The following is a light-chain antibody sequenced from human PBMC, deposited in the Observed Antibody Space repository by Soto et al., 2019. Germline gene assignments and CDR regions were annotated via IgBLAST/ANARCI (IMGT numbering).Light chain of an antibody. CDR2: GAS. V-gene: IGKV1-39*01. CDR3: QQSYKTPHT. J-gene: IGKJ2*01. CDR1: QAVSAY. Sequence: DIQMTQSPSSLSASVGDRVTITCRVSQAVSAYLLWYQQRQGTGPKSLIYGASNLVSGVPSRFSGSGSGTIFTLTISSLQPEDFATYYCQQSYKTPHTFGQGTKLETK.